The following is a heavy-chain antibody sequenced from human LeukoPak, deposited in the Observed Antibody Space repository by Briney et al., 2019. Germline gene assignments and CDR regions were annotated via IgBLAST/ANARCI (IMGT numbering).Heavy chain of an antibody. CDR1: GGTFSSYA. CDR3: AREQAASWTRYNWFDP. Sequence: SVKVSCKAAGGTFSSYAISWVRQAPGQGLEWMGGIIPIFGTANYAQKFQGRVTITADESTSTAYMELSSLRSEDTAVYYCAREQAASWTRYNWFDPWGQGTLVTVSS. CDR2: IIPIFGTA. D-gene: IGHD2-2*01. V-gene: IGHV1-69*01. J-gene: IGHJ5*02.